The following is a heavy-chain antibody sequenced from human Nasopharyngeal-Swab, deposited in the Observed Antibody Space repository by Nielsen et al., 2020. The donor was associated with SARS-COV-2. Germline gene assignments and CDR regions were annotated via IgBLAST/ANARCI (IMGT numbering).Heavy chain of an antibody. CDR3: AKEAYGGNSGESAFDI. D-gene: IGHD4-23*01. V-gene: IGHV3-7*03. Sequence: GGSLRLSCAASGFTFSSYWMSWVRQAPGKGLEWVANIKQDGSEKYYVDSVKGRFTISRDNAKNSLYLQMNSLRAEDTAVYYCAKEAYGGNSGESAFDIWGQGTMVTVSS. CDR2: IKQDGSEK. CDR1: GFTFSSYW. J-gene: IGHJ3*02.